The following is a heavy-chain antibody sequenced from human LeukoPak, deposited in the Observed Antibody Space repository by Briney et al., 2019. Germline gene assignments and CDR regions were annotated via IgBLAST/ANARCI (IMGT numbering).Heavy chain of an antibody. J-gene: IGHJ4*02. V-gene: IGHV3-7*03. Sequence: PGGSLRLSCAASGITFSSYWMNWVRQAPGKGLEWVANIKQDGSEKYYVDSVKGRFTISRDNAKNLLYLQMNSLRVEDTAVYYCAREPTIFGVVIPPDYWGQGTLVTVSS. CDR1: GITFSSYW. CDR2: IKQDGSEK. CDR3: AREPTIFGVVIPPDY. D-gene: IGHD3-3*01.